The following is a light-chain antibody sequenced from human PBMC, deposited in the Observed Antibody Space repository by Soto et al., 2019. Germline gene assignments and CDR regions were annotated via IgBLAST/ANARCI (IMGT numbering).Light chain of an antibody. Sequence: QSALTRPASVSGSPGQSITISCTGTSSDVGGYNYVSWYQHHPGKAPKLIIYDVTNRPSGVSNPFSGSKSGNTASLTISGLQPEDEADYYCSSYTTSNTRQIVFGTGTKLTV. J-gene: IGLJ1*01. CDR1: SSDVGGYNY. CDR3: SSYTTSNTRQIV. CDR2: DVT. V-gene: IGLV2-14*03.